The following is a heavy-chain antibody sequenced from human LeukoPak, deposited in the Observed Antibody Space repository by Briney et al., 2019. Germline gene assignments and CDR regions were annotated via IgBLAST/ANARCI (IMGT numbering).Heavy chain of an antibody. CDR1: GGSISSSSYY. J-gene: IGHJ3*02. D-gene: IGHD3-22*01. CDR3: AGTGYYYDSSGYFEAFDI. V-gene: IGHV4-39*07. Sequence: SETLSLTCTVSGGSISSSSYYWGWIRQPPGKGLEWIGSIYYSGSTYYNPSLKSRVTISVDTSKNQFSLKLSSVTAADTAVYYCAGTGYYYDSSGYFEAFDIWGQGTMVTVSS. CDR2: IYYSGST.